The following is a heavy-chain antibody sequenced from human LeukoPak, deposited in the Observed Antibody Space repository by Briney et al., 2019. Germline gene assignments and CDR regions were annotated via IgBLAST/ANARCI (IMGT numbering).Heavy chain of an antibody. D-gene: IGHD6-6*01. J-gene: IGHJ4*02. Sequence: SETLSLTCTVSGDSISGNYWTWIRQPPGKGLEWIGYIYYSGSTNYNASLKSRVTISVDTSKNQFSLKLSSVTAADTAVYYCARHRAYSSSSPFDYWGQGTLVTVSS. CDR3: ARHRAYSSSSPFDY. CDR2: IYYSGST. V-gene: IGHV4-59*08. CDR1: GDSISGNY.